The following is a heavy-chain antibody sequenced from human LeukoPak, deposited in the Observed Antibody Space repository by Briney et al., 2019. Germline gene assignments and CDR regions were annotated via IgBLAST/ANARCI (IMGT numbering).Heavy chain of an antibody. J-gene: IGHJ4*02. CDR2: IKQDGSEK. CDR1: GGSGFTFSTYW. V-gene: IGHV3-7*01. D-gene: IGHD3-16*01. CDR3: AKHWSRGRDY. Sequence: GGSLRLSCAASGGSGFTFSTYWMSWVRQAPGKELEWVADIKQDGSEKYYVDSVKGRFTISRDNAQNSLYLQMNSLRAEDTAVYYCAKHWSRGRDYWGQGTLVTVFS.